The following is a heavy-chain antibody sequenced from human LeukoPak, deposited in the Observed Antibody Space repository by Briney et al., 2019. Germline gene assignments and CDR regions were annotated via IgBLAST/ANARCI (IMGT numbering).Heavy chain of an antibody. CDR3: AGDPRNYDFWSGSISFFDY. J-gene: IGHJ4*02. D-gene: IGHD3-3*01. CDR2: IYTSGST. Sequence: SETLSLTCTVSGGSISSYYWSWIRQPAGKGLELIGRIYTSGSTNYNPSLKSRVTMSVDTSKNQFSLKLSSVTAADTAVYYCAGDPRNYDFWSGSISFFDYWGQGTLVTVSS. CDR1: GGSISSYY. V-gene: IGHV4-4*07.